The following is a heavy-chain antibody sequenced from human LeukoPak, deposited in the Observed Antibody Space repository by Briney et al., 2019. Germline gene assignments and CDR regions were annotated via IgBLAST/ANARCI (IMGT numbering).Heavy chain of an antibody. CDR3: VASYGGYVLDY. Sequence: SETLSLTCSVSGGSIGSYHWNWTRQPSGKGLEWIGIVFNNGGTKHNPSLKSRVAIFVDTSKNQFALKLSSVTAADTAVYYCVASYGGYVLDYWGQGALVIVSS. CDR1: GGSIGSYH. CDR2: VFNNGGT. V-gene: IGHV4-59*01. D-gene: IGHD5-12*01. J-gene: IGHJ4*02.